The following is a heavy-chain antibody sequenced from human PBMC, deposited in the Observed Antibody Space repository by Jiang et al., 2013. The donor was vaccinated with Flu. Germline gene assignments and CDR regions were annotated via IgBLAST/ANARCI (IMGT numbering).Heavy chain of an antibody. CDR2: IYYSGST. CDR3: ARDGAVAGPFFDY. V-gene: IGHV4-59*01. Sequence: GSGLVKPSETLSLTCTVSGGSISSYYWSWIRQPPGKGLEWIGYIYYSGSTNYNPSLKSRVTISVDTSKNQFSLKLSSVTAADTAVYYCARDGAVAGPFFDYWGQGTLVTVSS. J-gene: IGHJ4*02. CDR1: GGSISSYY. D-gene: IGHD6-19*01.